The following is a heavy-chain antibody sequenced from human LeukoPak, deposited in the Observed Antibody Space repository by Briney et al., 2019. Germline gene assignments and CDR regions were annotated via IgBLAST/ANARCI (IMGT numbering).Heavy chain of an antibody. CDR2: ISYDGSNK. J-gene: IGHJ4*02. V-gene: IGHV3-30*03. CDR3: ALAGRWLQPSPFDY. D-gene: IGHD5-24*01. Sequence: PGGSLRLSCAASGFTFSSYGMHWVRQAPGKGLEWVAVISYDGSNKYYADSVKGRFTISRDNSKNTLYLQMNSLRAEDTAVYYCALAGRWLQPSPFDYWGQGTLVTVSS. CDR1: GFTFSSYG.